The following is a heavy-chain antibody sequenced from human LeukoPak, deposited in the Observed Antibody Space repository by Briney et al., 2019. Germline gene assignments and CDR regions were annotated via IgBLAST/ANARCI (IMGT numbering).Heavy chain of an antibody. CDR1: GGSFSGYY. V-gene: IGHV4-34*01. Sequence: SETLSLTCAVYGGSFSGYYWSWIRQPPGKGLEWIGEINHSGSTNYNPSLKSRVTISVDTSKNQFSLKLSSVAAADTAVYYCARGSGRGGSFDYWGQGTLVTVSS. D-gene: IGHD3-16*01. CDR3: ARGSGRGGSFDY. J-gene: IGHJ4*02. CDR2: INHSGST.